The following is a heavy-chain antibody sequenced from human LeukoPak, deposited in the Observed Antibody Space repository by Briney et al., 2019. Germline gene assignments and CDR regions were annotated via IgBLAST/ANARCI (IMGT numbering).Heavy chain of an antibody. CDR2: IIPIFGTT. CDR3: ARDNSVGDIAWWFDP. V-gene: IGHV1-69*05. CDR1: GGTFNSYA. J-gene: IGHJ5*02. Sequence: ASVKVSCKASGGTFNSYAISWVRQAPGQGLEWMGGIIPIFGTTNYARKFQGRVTMTRDMSTTTDYMELSSLRSEDTAVYYCARDNSVGDIAWWFDPWGQGTLVTVSS. D-gene: IGHD3-16*02.